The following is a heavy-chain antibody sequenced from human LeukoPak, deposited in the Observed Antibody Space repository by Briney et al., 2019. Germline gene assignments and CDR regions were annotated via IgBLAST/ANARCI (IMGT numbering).Heavy chain of an antibody. D-gene: IGHD6-13*01. V-gene: IGHV4-61*02. CDR3: AREGGTAAAGTLDY. CDR2: IYTSGST. J-gene: IGHJ4*02. Sequence: ASETLSLTCTVSGGSISSGSYYWSWIRQPAGKGLEWIGRIYTSGSTNYNPSLKSRVTISVDTSKNQFSLKLSSVTAADTAVYYCAREGGTAAAGTLDYWGQGTLVTVSS. CDR1: GGSISSGSYY.